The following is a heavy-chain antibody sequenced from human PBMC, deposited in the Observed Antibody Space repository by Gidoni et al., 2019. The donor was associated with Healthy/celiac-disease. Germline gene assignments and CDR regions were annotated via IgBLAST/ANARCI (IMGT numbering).Heavy chain of an antibody. V-gene: IGHV1-2*04. CDR2: INPNSGGT. CDR1: GYTFTGYY. J-gene: IGHJ6*02. Sequence: QVQLVQSGAEVKKPGASVKVSCKASGYTFTGYYMHWVRQAPGQGLEWMGWINPNSGGTNYAQKFQGWVTMTRDTSISTAYMELSRLRSDDTAVYYCARGGADGDWLSTWGYYYGMDVWGQGTTVTVSS. D-gene: IGHD3-9*01. CDR3: ARGGADGDWLSTWGYYYGMDV.